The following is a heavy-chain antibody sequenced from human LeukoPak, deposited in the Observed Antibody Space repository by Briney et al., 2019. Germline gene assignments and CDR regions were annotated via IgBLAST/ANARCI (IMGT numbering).Heavy chain of an antibody. Sequence: VASVKVSCKASGGTFSSYAISWVRQAPGQGLEWMGRIIPILGIANYAQKLQGRVTMTTDTSTSTAYMELRSLISDDAAVYYCARGPDDSSGYYNYWGQGTLVTVSS. V-gene: IGHV1-69*04. CDR3: ARGPDDSSGYYNY. J-gene: IGHJ4*02. CDR1: GGTFSSYA. D-gene: IGHD3-22*01. CDR2: IIPILGIA.